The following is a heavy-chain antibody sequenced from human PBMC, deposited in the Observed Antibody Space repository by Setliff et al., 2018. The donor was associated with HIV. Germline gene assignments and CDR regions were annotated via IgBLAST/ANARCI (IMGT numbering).Heavy chain of an antibody. CDR3: TRRDVTTGMDS. D-gene: IGHD4-17*01. CDR1: GGSISSSSYY. V-gene: IGHV4-39*01. Sequence: SETLSLTCTVSGGSISSSSYYWVWIRQPPGKSLEWVGSIFYTGSTNYRPSLESRVIVSLDTSKNQFSLKLSSVTAADTAVYYCTRRDVTTGMDSWGPGILVTVSS. CDR2: IFYTGST. J-gene: IGHJ4*02.